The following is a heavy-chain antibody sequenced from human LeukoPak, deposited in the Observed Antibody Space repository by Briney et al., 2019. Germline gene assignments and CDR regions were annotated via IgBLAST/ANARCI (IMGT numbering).Heavy chain of an antibody. J-gene: IGHJ4*02. CDR2: IYSGGST. D-gene: IGHD4-17*01. Sequence: GGSLRLSCAASGFTVSSNYMIWVRQAPGKGLEGVAVIYSGGSTYYADSVKGRFTISRDNSKNTVYLQMNSLRAEGTAVYYCARARGMDDYGDYRIKWGQGTLVTVSS. CDR1: GFTVSSNY. V-gene: IGHV3-53*01. CDR3: ARARGMDDYGDYRIK.